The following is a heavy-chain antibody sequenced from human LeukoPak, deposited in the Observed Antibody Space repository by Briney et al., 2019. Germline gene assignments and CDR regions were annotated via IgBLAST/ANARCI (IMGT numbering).Heavy chain of an antibody. CDR3: AKVANRGWGDAFDI. D-gene: IGHD3-10*01. V-gene: IGHV3-30*02. CDR1: GFTFSSYS. CDR2: IRYDGSKK. Sequence: GGSLRLSCAASGFTFSSYSMNWVRQAPGKGLEWVAFIRYDGSKKYYADSVKGRFTISRDNSKNTLYLQMNSLRAEDTAVYYCAKVANRGWGDAFDIWGQGTMVTVSS. J-gene: IGHJ3*02.